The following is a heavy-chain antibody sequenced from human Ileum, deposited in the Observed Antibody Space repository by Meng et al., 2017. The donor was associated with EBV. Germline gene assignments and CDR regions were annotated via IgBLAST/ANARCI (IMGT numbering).Heavy chain of an antibody. V-gene: IGHV7-4-1*02. CDR1: GYTFTTYG. CDR3: ARDSEAADY. D-gene: IGHD6-25*01. J-gene: IGHJ4*02. Sequence: HVKLVQSGSELKKPGASVRISYKASGYTFTTYGMNWVRQAPGQGLEWMGWINTNTGKPTYAQGLTGRFVFSLDTSVSTAYLQISSLKAEDTAVYYCARDSEAADYWGQGTLVTVSS. CDR2: INTNTGKP.